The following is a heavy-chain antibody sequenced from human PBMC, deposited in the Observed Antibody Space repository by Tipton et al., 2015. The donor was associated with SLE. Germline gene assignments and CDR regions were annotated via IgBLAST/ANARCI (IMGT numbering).Heavy chain of an antibody. V-gene: IGHV3-30-3*02. D-gene: IGHD4-17*01. Sequence: SGFTFSSYAMHWVRQAPGKGLEWVAVISYDGSNKFYADSVKGRFTISRDNSKNTLYLQMNSLRAEDTAVYYCATTVTTGIYYYYMDVWGKGTTVTVSS. CDR3: ATTVTTGIYYYYMDV. CDR1: GFTFSSYA. J-gene: IGHJ6*03. CDR2: ISYDGSNK.